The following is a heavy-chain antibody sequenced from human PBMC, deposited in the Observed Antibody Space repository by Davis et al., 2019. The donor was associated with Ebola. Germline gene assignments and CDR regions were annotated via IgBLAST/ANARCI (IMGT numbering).Heavy chain of an antibody. D-gene: IGHD2-15*01. CDR3: AREDASSTSADY. CDR2: IYSSGIT. Sequence: GSLRLSCTVSDGSINNNYFSWIRQSPGMGLEWIGYIYSSGITNYNPSLKSRVTISIDTSKNQLSLKLSSVTAADTAVYYCAREDASSTSADYWGQGILVTVSS. V-gene: IGHV4-59*01. J-gene: IGHJ4*02. CDR1: DGSINNNY.